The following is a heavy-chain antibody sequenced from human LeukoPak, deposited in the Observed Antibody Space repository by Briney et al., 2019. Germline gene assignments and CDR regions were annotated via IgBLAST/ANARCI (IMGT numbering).Heavy chain of an antibody. V-gene: IGHV3-23*01. J-gene: IGHJ4*02. CDR2: ISGSGHNT. D-gene: IGHD3-10*01. CDR3: AKWREGTMVYFDY. Sequence: GGSLRLSCAASGFTFSSYAMTWVRQAPGKGLEWVSAISGSGHNTYHADSVKGRFTISRDNSKNTVYLQMNSLRAEDTALYYCAKWREGTMVYFDYWGQGTLVTVSS. CDR1: GFTFSSYA.